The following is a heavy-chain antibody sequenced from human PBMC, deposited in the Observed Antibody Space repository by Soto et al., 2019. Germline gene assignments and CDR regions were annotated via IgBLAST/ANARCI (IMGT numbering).Heavy chain of an antibody. J-gene: IGHJ3*02. V-gene: IGHV3-66*01. CDR1: GFTVCANH. CDR3: ARDLQMSPFAI. CDR2: IHTDGNT. Sequence: GGALRLSCAACGFTVCANHMSWVRQAPGEGLEWVSLIHTDGNTYYADSVKGRFTISRDNSKNTLSLQMNSLRVEDTAVYYCARDLQMSPFAIWGQGTMVTVSS.